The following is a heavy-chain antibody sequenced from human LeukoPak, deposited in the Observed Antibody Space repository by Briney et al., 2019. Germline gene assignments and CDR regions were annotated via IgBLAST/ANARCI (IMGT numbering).Heavy chain of an antibody. J-gene: IGHJ3*02. V-gene: IGHV3-49*04. CDR3: TRDLGLDIVVVPAATAFDI. CDR1: GFTFGDYA. Sequence: GGSLRLSCTASGFTFGDYAMSWVRQAPGKGLEWVGFIRSKAYGGTTEYAASVKGRFTISRDDSKSTAYLQMNSLKTEDTAVYYCTRDLGLDIVVVPAATAFDIWGQGTMVTVSS. D-gene: IGHD2-2*03. CDR2: IRSKAYGGTT.